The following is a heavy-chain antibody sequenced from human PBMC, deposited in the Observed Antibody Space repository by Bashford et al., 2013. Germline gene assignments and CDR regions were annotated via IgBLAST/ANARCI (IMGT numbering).Heavy chain of an antibody. D-gene: IGHD6-19*01. CDR2: IDSSSSYI. V-gene: IGHV3-21*01. Sequence: GGSLRLSCAASGFTFSSYSMSWVRQAPGKGLEWVSSIDSSSSYIYYADSVKGRFTISRDNSKNTLYLQMNSLRAEDTAVYYCAKDSPEIAVAGTMPGYWGQGTLVTVSS. CDR3: AKDSPEIAVAGTMPGY. CDR1: GFTFSSYS. J-gene: IGHJ4*02.